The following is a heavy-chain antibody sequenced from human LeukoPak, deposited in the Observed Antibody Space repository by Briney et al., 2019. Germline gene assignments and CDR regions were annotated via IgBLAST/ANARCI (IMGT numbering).Heavy chain of an antibody. V-gene: IGHV3-53*01. CDR3: ARGDFDY. J-gene: IGHJ4*02. CDR1: GLTVSSNY. CDR2: INSDGRT. Sequence: GESLRLSCAASGLTVSSNYMNWVRQAPGKGLEWVSIINSDGRTYYADSVKGRLTISRDNSKNTLYLQMNSLGADDTAVYYCARGDFDYWGQGTLVTVSS.